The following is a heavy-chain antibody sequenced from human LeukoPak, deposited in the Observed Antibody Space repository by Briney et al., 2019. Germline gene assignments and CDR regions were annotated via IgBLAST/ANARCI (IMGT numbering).Heavy chain of an antibody. V-gene: IGHV1-18*01. CDR2: ISAYNGNT. J-gene: IGHJ4*02. D-gene: IGHD6-13*01. CDR3: ARDRIAAAGTGPDY. Sequence: ASVTVSCKASGYTFTSYGISWVRQAPGQGLEWMGWISAYNGNTNYAQKLQGRVTMTTDTSTSTAYMELRSLRSDDTAVYYCARDRIAAAGTGPDYWGQRTLVTVSS. CDR1: GYTFTSYG.